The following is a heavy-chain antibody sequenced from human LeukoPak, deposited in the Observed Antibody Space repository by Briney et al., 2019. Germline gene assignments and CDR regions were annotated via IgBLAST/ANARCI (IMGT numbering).Heavy chain of an antibody. CDR3: ARDFGLGGYSGYDEVYFDY. J-gene: IGHJ4*02. D-gene: IGHD5-12*01. Sequence: ASVKVSCKASGYTFTGYYMHWVRQAPGQGLEWMGWINPNSGGTNYAQKFQGRVTMTRDTSISTAYMELSRLRSDDTAVYYCARDFGLGGYSGYDEVYFDYWGQGTLVAVSS. CDR2: INPNSGGT. V-gene: IGHV1-2*02. CDR1: GYTFTGYY.